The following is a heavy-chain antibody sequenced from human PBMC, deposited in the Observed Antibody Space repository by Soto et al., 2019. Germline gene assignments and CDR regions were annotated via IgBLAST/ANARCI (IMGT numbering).Heavy chain of an antibody. J-gene: IGHJ5*02. V-gene: IGHV3-48*01. CDR3: ARYPLVASSLHFDP. Sequence: GGSLRLSCAASGFTFSSYSMNWVRQAPGKGLEWVSYISSSSSTIYYAYSVKGRFTISRDNAKNSLYLQMNSLRAEDTAVYYCARYPLVASSLHFDPWGQGTLVTVSS. D-gene: IGHD5-12*01. CDR2: ISSSSSTI. CDR1: GFTFSSYS.